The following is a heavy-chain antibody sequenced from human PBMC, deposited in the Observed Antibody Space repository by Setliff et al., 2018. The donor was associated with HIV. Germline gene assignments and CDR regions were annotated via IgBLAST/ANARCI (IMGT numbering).Heavy chain of an antibody. Sequence: SETLSLTCTVSGGSMSGSSYYWGWIRQPPGKGLEWIGSLDYSGTTYYNPSLKSRVTISRDNVKNLLYLQLNSLRGEDTAVYYCARDKGGVRAFDIWGQGTLVTVSS. V-gene: IGHV4-39*02. CDR2: LDYSGTT. CDR1: GGSMSGSSYY. D-gene: IGHD3-16*01. J-gene: IGHJ3*02. CDR3: ARDKGGVRAFDI.